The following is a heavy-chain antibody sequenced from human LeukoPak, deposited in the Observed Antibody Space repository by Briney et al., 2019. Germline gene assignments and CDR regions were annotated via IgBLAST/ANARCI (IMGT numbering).Heavy chain of an antibody. CDR3: AKDLMGYGLANWFDP. Sequence: GGSLRLSCAASGFTFSSYGMHWVRQAPGKGLEWVAVISYDGSNKYYADSVKGRFTISRDNSKNTLYLQMNSLRAEDTAVYYCAKDLMGYGLANWFDPWGQGTLVTVSS. J-gene: IGHJ5*02. D-gene: IGHD2-8*01. CDR2: ISYDGSNK. V-gene: IGHV3-30*18. CDR1: GFTFSSYG.